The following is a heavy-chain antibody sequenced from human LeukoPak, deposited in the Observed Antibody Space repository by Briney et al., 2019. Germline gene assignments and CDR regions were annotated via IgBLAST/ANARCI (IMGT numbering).Heavy chain of an antibody. Sequence: PSETLSLTCTVSNASIATSSYYWGWIRQPPGTGLEWIGNIYYSGTTNYNPSLKGRVAFFLDTSKNQFSLKLTSVTAADTAVYYCARRQRYPYYFNSWGQGTLVTVSS. CDR1: NASIATSSYY. J-gene: IGHJ4*02. CDR2: IYYSGTT. D-gene: IGHD2-2*01. CDR3: ARRQRYPYYFNS. V-gene: IGHV4-39*01.